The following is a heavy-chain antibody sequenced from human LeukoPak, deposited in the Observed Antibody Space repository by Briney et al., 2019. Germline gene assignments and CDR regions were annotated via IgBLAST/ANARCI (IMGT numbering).Heavy chain of an antibody. CDR2: IYWYDEK. D-gene: IGHD2-15*01. J-gene: IGHJ4*02. V-gene: IGHV2-5*01. CDR1: GFSLTTYGVG. Sequence: SGPTLVKPTQTLTLTCTYSGFSLTTYGVGVGWIRQPPVKALEGLALIYWYDEKRYRPSLRTRLTITKDTSKSQVVLTLTNMDAVDTTKYYCAHLNFYNDGGYSRAFDYWGQGTLVTVSS. CDR3: AHLNFYNDGGYSRAFDY.